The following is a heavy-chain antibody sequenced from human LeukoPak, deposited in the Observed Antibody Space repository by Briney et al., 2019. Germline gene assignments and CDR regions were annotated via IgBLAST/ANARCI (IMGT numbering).Heavy chain of an antibody. V-gene: IGHV3-30*04. D-gene: IGHD3-22*01. J-gene: IGHJ4*02. CDR3: ARAPGTMIVVDY. CDR2: TSFDGSDN. Sequence: GGSLRLSCAASGFTFSSYAMHWVRQAPGKGLKWVAVTSFDGSDNYYADSVKGRFTISRDNSKNTLYLQMNSLRPDDTAVYYCARAPGTMIVVDYWGQGTLDTVSS. CDR1: GFTFSSYA.